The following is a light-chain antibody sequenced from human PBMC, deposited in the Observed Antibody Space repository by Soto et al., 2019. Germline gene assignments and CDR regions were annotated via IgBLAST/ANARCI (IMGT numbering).Light chain of an antibody. CDR1: QDIGSH. J-gene: IGKJ5*01. CDR3: QQFRSFPIT. V-gene: IGKV1D-16*01. CDR2: FAS. Sequence: DIQMTQSPSSLSASVGDRVTITCRASQDIGSHLSWYQQRPEKAPKSLIYFASTLQSGVPSRFSASGSGTDFTLTISSLQPEDFATYYCQQFRSFPITFGQGTRLEI.